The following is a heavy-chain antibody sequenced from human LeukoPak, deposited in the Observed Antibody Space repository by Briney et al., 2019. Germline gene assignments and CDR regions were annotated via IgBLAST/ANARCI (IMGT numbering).Heavy chain of an antibody. CDR2: IWYDGSNK. V-gene: IGHV3-33*01. CDR1: GFTFSSYG. J-gene: IGHJ4*02. CDR3: ARDFMDIVVVPAALWLDY. Sequence: GRSLGLSCAASGFTFSSYGMHWVRQAPGKGLEWVAVIWYDGSNKYYADSVKGRFTISRDNSKNTLYLQMNSLRAEDTAVYYCARDFMDIVVVPAALWLDYWGQGTLVTVSS. D-gene: IGHD2-2*03.